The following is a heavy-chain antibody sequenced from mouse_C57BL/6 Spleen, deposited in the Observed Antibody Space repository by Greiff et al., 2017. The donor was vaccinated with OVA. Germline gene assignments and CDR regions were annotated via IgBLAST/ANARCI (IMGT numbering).Heavy chain of an antibody. Sequence: VQLQQSGAELVRPGTSVKVSCKASGYAFTNYLIEWVKQRPGQGLEWIGVINPGSGGTNYNEKFKGKATLTADKSSSTAYMQLISLTSEDSAVYFCARRDTVVATGYFDVWGTGTTVTVSS. CDR1: GYAFTNYL. CDR3: ARRDTVVATGYFDV. J-gene: IGHJ1*03. V-gene: IGHV1-54*01. CDR2: INPGSGGT. D-gene: IGHD1-1*01.